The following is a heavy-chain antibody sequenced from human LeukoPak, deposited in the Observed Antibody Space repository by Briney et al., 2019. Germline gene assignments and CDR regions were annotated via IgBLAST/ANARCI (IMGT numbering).Heavy chain of an antibody. Sequence: GASLRLSCAASGFTFSSYGMSWVRQAPGKGLEWVSAISGSGGSTYYADSVKGRFTISRDNSKNTLYLQMNSLRAEDTAVYYCAKSAVFGVVIFDYWGQGTLVTVSS. J-gene: IGHJ4*02. CDR2: ISGSGGST. CDR1: GFTFSSYG. CDR3: AKSAVFGVVIFDY. V-gene: IGHV3-23*01. D-gene: IGHD3-3*01.